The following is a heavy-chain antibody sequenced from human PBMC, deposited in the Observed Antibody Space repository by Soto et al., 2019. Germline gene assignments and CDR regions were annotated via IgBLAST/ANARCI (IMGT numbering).Heavy chain of an antibody. CDR2: VSGSGGNT. Sequence: LRLSCATSGFTFSMYAMSWVRQAPGKGLEWVSAVSGSGGNTYYADSAKGRFTISRDNSKNTVYMQMSSLRAEDTAIYYCAKESNHFYYYGMDVWGPGTTVTVSS. V-gene: IGHV3-23*01. CDR3: AKESNHFYYYGMDV. J-gene: IGHJ6*02. CDR1: GFTFSMYA.